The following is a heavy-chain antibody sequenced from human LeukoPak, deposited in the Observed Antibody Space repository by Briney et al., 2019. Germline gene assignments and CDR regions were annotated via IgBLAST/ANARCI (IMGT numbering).Heavy chain of an antibody. CDR3: ARQGSGRAFDI. CDR1: GFTFSSYW. J-gene: IGHJ3*02. V-gene: IGHV3-7*05. Sequence: PGGSLRLSCAASGFTFSSYWMSWVRQAPGKGLEWVANIRQDGSETYYVDSVKGRFTISRDNAKNSLYLQMNSLRAEDTAVYFCARQGSGRAFDIWGQGTMVTVSS. CDR2: IRQDGSET.